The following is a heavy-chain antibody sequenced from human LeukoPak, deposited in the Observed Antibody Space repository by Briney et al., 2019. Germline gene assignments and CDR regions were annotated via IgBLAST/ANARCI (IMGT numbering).Heavy chain of an antibody. CDR2: IYYSGNT. V-gene: IGHV4-31*03. D-gene: IGHD6-13*01. J-gene: IGHJ6*02. CDR3: ARDRGSSSWYGMDV. Sequence: SETLSLTCTVSGGTISSGGYYWSWIRQHPGRGLEWIGYIYYSGNTYYNPSLESRVTISVDTSKTQFSLKLNSVTAADTAVYYCARDRGSSSWYGMDVWGQGTTVTVSS. CDR1: GGTISSGGYY.